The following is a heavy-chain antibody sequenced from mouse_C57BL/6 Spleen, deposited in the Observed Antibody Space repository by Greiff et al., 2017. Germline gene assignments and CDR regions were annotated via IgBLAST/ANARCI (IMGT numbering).Heavy chain of an antibody. CDR3: ARRGGSSYDYFDY. V-gene: IGHV1-59*01. D-gene: IGHD1-1*01. CDR2: IDPSDSYT. J-gene: IGHJ2*01. Sequence: QVQLQQPGAELVRPGTSVKLSCKASGYTFTSYWMHWVKQRPGQGLEWIGVIDPSDSYTNYNQKFKGKATLTVDTSSSTSYMQLSSLTSEDSAVLYCARRGGSSYDYFDYWGQGTTLTVSS. CDR1: GYTFTSYW.